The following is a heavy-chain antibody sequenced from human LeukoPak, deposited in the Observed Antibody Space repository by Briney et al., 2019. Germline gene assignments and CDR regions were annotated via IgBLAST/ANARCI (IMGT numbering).Heavy chain of an antibody. Sequence: GGSLRLSCAASGFTFSNAWMSWVRQAPGKGLEWVSSISSSSSYIYYADSVKGRFTISRDNAKNSLYLQMNSLRAEDTAVYYCARDGWGDAFDIWGQGTMVTVSS. D-gene: IGHD3-16*01. J-gene: IGHJ3*02. V-gene: IGHV3-21*01. CDR3: ARDGWGDAFDI. CDR2: ISSSSSYI. CDR1: GFTFSNAW.